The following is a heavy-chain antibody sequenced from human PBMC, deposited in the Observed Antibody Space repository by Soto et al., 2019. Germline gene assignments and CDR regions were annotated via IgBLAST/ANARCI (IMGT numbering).Heavy chain of an antibody. V-gene: IGHV3-15*07. CDR1: GFTFSNTW. CDR3: TRDLWD. J-gene: IGHJ4*02. Sequence: EVQLVESGGDLVKPGGSLRLSCAASGFTFSNTWMNWVRQAPGKGLEWVGHIKSKSNGGTTDYAAPVKGRFTISRDDSKDTLYLQMNSLKTEDTAVYYCTRDLWDWGQGTLVTVSS. CDR2: IKSKSNGGTT. D-gene: IGHD1-26*01.